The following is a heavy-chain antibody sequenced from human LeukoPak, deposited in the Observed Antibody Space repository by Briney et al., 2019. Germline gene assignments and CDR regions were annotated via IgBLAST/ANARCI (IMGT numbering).Heavy chain of an antibody. CDR1: GYTFTGYY. V-gene: IGHV1-2*02. J-gene: IGHJ5*02. CDR2: INPNSGGT. CDR3: AVLGAYDSSGPPP. D-gene: IGHD3-22*01. Sequence: ASVKVSCKASGYTFTGYYMHWVRQAPGQGLEWMGWINPNSGGTNYAQKFQGRVTMTRDTSISTAYMELSRLRSDDTAVYYCAVLGAYDSSGPPPWGQGTLVTVSS.